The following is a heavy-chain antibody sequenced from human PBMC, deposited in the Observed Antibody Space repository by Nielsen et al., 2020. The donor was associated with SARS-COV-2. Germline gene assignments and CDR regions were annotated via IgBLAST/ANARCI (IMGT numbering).Heavy chain of an antibody. Sequence: GGSLRLSCAASGFTFDDYAMHWVRQAPGEGLEWVSGISWNSGSIAYADSVKGRFTISRDNAKNSLHLQMNSLRAEDTAFYYCARGRRVGTTLFEYWGQGTLVTVSS. CDR2: ISWNSGSI. V-gene: IGHV3-9*01. CDR3: ARGRRVGTTLFEY. J-gene: IGHJ4*02. CDR1: GFTFDDYA. D-gene: IGHD1-14*01.